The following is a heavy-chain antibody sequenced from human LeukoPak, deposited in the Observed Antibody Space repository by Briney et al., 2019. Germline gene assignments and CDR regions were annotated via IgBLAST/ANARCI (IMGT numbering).Heavy chain of an antibody. D-gene: IGHD2-2*01. CDR3: ATGLLQRDIVVVPIPDY. CDR1: GFIFSSYS. Sequence: GGSLRLSCAASGFIFSSYSMSWVRQAPGKGLEWVSYISSSSSTIYYADSVKGRFTISRDNAKNSLFLQVNSLRAEDTAVYYCATGLLQRDIVVVPIPDYWGQGTLVTVSS. J-gene: IGHJ4*02. V-gene: IGHV3-48*01. CDR2: ISSSSSTI.